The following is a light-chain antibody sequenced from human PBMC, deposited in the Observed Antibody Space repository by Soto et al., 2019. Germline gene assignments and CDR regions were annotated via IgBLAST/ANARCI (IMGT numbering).Light chain of an antibody. CDR3: MQALQTRNT. J-gene: IGKJ2*01. CDR1: QSLLHSNVYNY. V-gene: IGKV2-28*01. Sequence: DIVMTQSPLSLPVTPGEPASISCRSSQSLLHSNVYNYLDWYLQKPGQSPQLLIYLGSNRASGVPDRFSGSGSGTDFTLKISRVEAEDVGVYYCMQALQTRNTFGKGTKLEIK. CDR2: LGS.